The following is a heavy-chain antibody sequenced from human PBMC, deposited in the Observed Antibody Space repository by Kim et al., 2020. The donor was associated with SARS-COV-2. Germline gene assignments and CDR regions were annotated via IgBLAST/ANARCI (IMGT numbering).Heavy chain of an antibody. CDR1: GGSISSSSYY. D-gene: IGHD3-3*01. V-gene: IGHV4-39*01. CDR2: IYYSGST. Sequence: SETLSLTCTVSGGSISSSSYYWGWIRQPPGKGLVWIGSIYYSGSTYYNPSLKSRVTISVDTSKNQFSLKLSSVTAADTAVYYCARLFEYYDFWSGYPSSFDYWGQGTLVTVSS. CDR3: ARLFEYYDFWSGYPSSFDY. J-gene: IGHJ4*02.